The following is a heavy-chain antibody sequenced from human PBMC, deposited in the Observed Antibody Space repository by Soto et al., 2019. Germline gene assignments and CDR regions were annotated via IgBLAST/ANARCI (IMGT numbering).Heavy chain of an antibody. D-gene: IGHD2-15*01. CDR3: ARPPRYCSGGSWYPQY. J-gene: IGHJ4*02. V-gene: IGHV1-69*12. Sequence: QVQLVQSGAEVKKPGSSVKVSCKASGGTFSSYAISWVRQAPGQGLEWMGGIIPIFGTANYAQKFQGRVTITADESTSTAYMEQSSLRSDDTAVYYWARPPRYCSGGSWYPQYWGQGTLVTVSS. CDR1: GGTFSSYA. CDR2: IIPIFGTA.